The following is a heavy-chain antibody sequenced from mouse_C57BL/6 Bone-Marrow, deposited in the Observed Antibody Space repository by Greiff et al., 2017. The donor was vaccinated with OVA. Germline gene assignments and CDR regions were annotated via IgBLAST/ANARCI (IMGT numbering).Heavy chain of an antibody. Sequence: VKVVESGPGLVAPSQRLSITCTVSGFSLTSYAISWVRQPPGKGLEWLGVIWTGGGTNYNSALKSRLSISKDNSKSQVFLKMNSLQTDDTARYYCARTFYDGYAWFAYWGQGTLVTVSA. J-gene: IGHJ3*01. CDR1: GFSLTSYA. CDR3: ARTFYDGYAWFAY. CDR2: IWTGGGT. D-gene: IGHD2-3*01. V-gene: IGHV2-9-1*01.